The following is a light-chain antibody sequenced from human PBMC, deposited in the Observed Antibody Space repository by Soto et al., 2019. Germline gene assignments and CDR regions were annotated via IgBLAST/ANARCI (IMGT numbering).Light chain of an antibody. CDR1: QTISSR. J-gene: IGKJ1*01. CDR3: QHYNSYSEA. CDR2: KAS. Sequence: DIQRTQSPSTRSGSVGDRVTITCRASQTISSRLAWYQQKPGKAPKLLIYKASTLKSGVPSRFSGSGSGTEFTLTISSLQPDDCATYYCQHYNSYSEAFGQGTKVDIK. V-gene: IGKV1-5*03.